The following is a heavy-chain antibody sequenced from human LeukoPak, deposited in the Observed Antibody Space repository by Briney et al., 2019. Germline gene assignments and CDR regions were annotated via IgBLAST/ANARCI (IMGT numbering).Heavy chain of an antibody. CDR2: VNPSGSST. Sequence: ASVKVSCKASGYTFTNYYIHWVRQAPGQGLEWMGIVNPSGSSTSYAQKFQGRVTMTRDTSTSTVYMELSSLRSEDTAVYYCAGGTTNTKGAFDMWGQGTMVTVSS. CDR1: GYTFTNYY. V-gene: IGHV1-46*01. D-gene: IGHD2-8*01. CDR3: AGGTTNTKGAFDM. J-gene: IGHJ3*02.